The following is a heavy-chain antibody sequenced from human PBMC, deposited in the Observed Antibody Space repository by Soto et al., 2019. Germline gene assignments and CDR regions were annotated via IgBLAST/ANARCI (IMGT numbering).Heavy chain of an antibody. CDR2: IYYSGST. Sequence: SETLSLTCTVSGGSISSGDYYWSWIRQPPGKGLEWIGYIYYSGSTYYNPSLKSRVTISVDTSKNQFSLKLSSVTAADTAVYYCARDQGAGYSYGWIYGTDVWGQGTTVTVSS. V-gene: IGHV4-30-4*01. J-gene: IGHJ6*02. CDR3: ARDQGAGYSYGWIYGTDV. D-gene: IGHD5-18*01. CDR1: GGSISSGDYY.